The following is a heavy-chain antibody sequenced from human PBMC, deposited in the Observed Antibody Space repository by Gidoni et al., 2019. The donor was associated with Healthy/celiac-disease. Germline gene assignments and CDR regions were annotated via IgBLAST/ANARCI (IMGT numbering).Heavy chain of an antibody. J-gene: IGHJ4*02. CDR1: GFTFSDYY. Sequence: QVQLVESGGGLVKPGGSLRLSCHASGFTFSDYYMSWIRQAPGKGLEWVSYSSSSGSTIYYADSVKGRFTISRDNAKNSLYLQMNSLRAEDTAVYYCARDRLRAMIVVDKPLDYWGQGTLVTVSS. V-gene: IGHV3-11*01. D-gene: IGHD3-22*01. CDR3: ARDRLRAMIVVDKPLDY. CDR2: SSSSGSTI.